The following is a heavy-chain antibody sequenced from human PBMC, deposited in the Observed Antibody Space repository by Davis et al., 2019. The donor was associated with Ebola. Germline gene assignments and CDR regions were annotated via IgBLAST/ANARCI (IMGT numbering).Heavy chain of an antibody. CDR3: TTGSEMATTYFDY. CDR2: IKSKTDGGTT. CDR1: GFTFSNAW. D-gene: IGHD5-24*01. J-gene: IGHJ4*02. Sequence: PGGSLRLSCAASGFTFSNAWMSWVRQAPGKGLEWVGRIKSKTDGGTTDYAAPVKGRFTISRDDSKNTLYLQMNSLKTEDTAVYYCTTGSEMATTYFDYWGQGTLVTVSS. V-gene: IGHV3-15*01.